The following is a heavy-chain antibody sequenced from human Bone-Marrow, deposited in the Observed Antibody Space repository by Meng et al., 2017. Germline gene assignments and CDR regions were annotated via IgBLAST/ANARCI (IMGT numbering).Heavy chain of an antibody. CDR3: ARDCPSPFRWFDP. CDR1: GGSISSSSYY. CDR2: IYYSGST. J-gene: IGHJ5*02. Sequence: QLKLQDSGPVLVKPSETLSLTCTVSGGSISSSSYYWGWIRQPPGKGLEWIGSIYYSGSTYYNPSLKSRVTISVDTSKNQFSLKLSSVTAADTAVYYCARDCPSPFRWFDPWGQGTLVTVSS. V-gene: IGHV4-39*07.